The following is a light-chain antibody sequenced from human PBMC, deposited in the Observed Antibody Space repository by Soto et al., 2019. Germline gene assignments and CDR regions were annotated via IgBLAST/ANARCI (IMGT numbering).Light chain of an antibody. J-gene: IGLJ1*01. V-gene: IGLV2-14*01. CDR2: EVT. Sequence: QSALTQPASVSGSPGQSITISCTGTSSDFGGFNHVSWYQHHPGKAPKLIIYEVTYRPSGVSNRFSVSKSGYTASLTISGLQAEDEADYYCNSQTSSGIRVFGTGTKVTVL. CDR3: NSQTSSGIRV. CDR1: SSDFGGFNH.